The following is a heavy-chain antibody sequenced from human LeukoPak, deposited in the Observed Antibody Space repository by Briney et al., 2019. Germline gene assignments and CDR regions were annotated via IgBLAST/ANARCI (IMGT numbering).Heavy chain of an antibody. D-gene: IGHD6-19*01. CDR3: ARAVAVAVGLLWFGP. Sequence: ASETLSLTCTVSGGSISSYYWSWIRQPPGKGLEWIGYIYYSGSTNYNPSLKSRVTISVDTSKNQFSLKLSSVTAADTAVYFCARAVAVAVGLLWFGPWGQGTLVTVSS. CDR1: GGSISSYY. V-gene: IGHV4-59*01. J-gene: IGHJ5*02. CDR2: IYYSGST.